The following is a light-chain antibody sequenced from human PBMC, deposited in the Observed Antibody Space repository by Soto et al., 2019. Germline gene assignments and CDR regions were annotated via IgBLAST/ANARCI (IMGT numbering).Light chain of an antibody. CDR1: SSDVGAYNY. V-gene: IGLV2-14*03. CDR3: SSYTSSSIVV. J-gene: IGLJ2*01. Sequence: QSALTQPASVSGSPGQSITISCTGTSSDVGAYNYVSWYQQQPGKAPKLMIFDVSTRPSGVSNRFSGSKSGNTASLTISGLQAEDEADYYCSSYTSSSIVVFGGGTKVTVL. CDR2: DVS.